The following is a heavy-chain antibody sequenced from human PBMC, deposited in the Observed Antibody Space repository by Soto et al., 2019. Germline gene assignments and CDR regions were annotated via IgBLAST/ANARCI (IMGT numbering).Heavy chain of an antibody. J-gene: IGHJ4*02. CDR3: AREFSSQLPLDY. CDR1: GFTFSSHS. Sequence: GGSLRLSCAASGFTFSSHSMNWVRQAPGKGLEWVASIYRSSVFRFGPNEFYADSVRGRFIISRDNTNNLVFLQMDSLRVEDTAVYYCAREFSSQLPLDYWGQGTLVTVSS. CDR2: IYRSSVFRFGPNE. V-gene: IGHV3-21*01.